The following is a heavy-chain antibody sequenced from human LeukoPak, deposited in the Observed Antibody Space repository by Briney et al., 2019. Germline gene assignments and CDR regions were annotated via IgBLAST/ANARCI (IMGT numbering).Heavy chain of an antibody. CDR1: GGTFSSYT. D-gene: IGHD3-3*01. Sequence: SSVKVSCKASGGTFSSYTISWVRQAPGQGLEWMGRIIPILGIANYAQKFQGRVTITTDESTSTAYMELSSLRSEDTAVYYCATEPIFGVVTVYYYYYMDVWGKGTTVTVSS. CDR2: IIPILGIA. CDR3: ATEPIFGVVTVYYYYYMDV. J-gene: IGHJ6*03. V-gene: IGHV1-69*02.